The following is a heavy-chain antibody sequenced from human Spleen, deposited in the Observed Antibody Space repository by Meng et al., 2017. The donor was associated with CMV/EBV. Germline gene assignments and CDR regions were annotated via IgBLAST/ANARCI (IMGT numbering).Heavy chain of an antibody. J-gene: IGHJ4*02. V-gene: IGHV3-7*01. CDR2: IREDGSSK. CDR3: ARAGLGYCSVTSCYNDD. D-gene: IGHD2-2*02. Sequence: GESLKISCAASGFTVSTSWMSWVRQAPGKGLEWVANIREDGSSKYYADPVKGRFTISRDNAKNSLFLQMSSLRVEDTAMYYCARAGLGYCSVTSCYNDDWGQGTLVTVSS. CDR1: GFTVSTSW.